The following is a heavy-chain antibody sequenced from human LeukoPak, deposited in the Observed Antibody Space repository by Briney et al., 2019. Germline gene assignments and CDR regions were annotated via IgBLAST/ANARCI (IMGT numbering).Heavy chain of an antibody. CDR2: INHSGST. CDR3: ASVNRYDFWSAYYTSQPRFYFDY. J-gene: IGHJ4*02. D-gene: IGHD3-3*01. CDR1: GGSFSGYY. V-gene: IGHV4-34*01. Sequence: SETLSLTCAVYGGSFSGYYWSWIRQPPGKGLEWIGEINHSGSTNYNPSLKSRVTISVDTSKNQFSLKLSSVTAADTAVYYCASVNRYDFWSAYYTSQPRFYFDYWGQGTLVTVSS.